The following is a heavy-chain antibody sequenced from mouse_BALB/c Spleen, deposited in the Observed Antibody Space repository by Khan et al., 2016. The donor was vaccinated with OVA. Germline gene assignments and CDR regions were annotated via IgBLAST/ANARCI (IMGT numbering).Heavy chain of an antibody. V-gene: IGHV5-9-3*01. J-gene: IGHJ4*01. CDR2: ISTGGHYT. CDR3: ARSLVDYVAMDS. CDR1: GFTFSNYA. D-gene: IGHD2-13*01. Sequence: EVELVESGGGLVKPGGSLKLSCSASGFTFSNYAMSWVRQTPEKRLECVATISTGGHYTFYPDSVKGRFTISRDNDKNNLYLQMSSLRSEDTAMYYCARSLVDYVAMDSWCQATSVPVSS.